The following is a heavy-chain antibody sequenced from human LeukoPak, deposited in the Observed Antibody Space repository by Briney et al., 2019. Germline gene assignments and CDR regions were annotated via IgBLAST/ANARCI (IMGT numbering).Heavy chain of an antibody. Sequence: GGSLRLSCAASGFTFSSYAMHWVRQAPGKGLEWVAVISYDGSNKYYADSVKGRFTISRDNSKNTLYLQMNSLRAEDTAVYYCAKALLPVALIRWFDLWGQGTLVTVSS. J-gene: IGHJ5*02. V-gene: IGHV3-30-3*01. CDR1: GFTFSSYA. D-gene: IGHD2-2*01. CDR3: AKALLPVALIRWFDL. CDR2: ISYDGSNK.